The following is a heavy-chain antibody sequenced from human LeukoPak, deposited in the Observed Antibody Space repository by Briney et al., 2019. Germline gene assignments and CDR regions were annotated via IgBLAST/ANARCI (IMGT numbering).Heavy chain of an antibody. Sequence: GGSLRLSCAASGFTVSSNYMSWVRQAPGKGLEWVSVIYSGGSTYYADSVKGRFTISRDNSKNTLYLQMNSLRAEDTAVYYCAREKDSGYVGFDYWGQGTLVTVFS. J-gene: IGHJ4*02. V-gene: IGHV3-53*01. CDR1: GFTVSSNY. CDR3: AREKDSGYVGFDY. CDR2: IYSGGST. D-gene: IGHD5-12*01.